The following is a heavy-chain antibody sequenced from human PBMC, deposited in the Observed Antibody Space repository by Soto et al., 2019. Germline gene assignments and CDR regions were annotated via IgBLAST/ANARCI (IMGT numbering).Heavy chain of an antibody. V-gene: IGHV4-30-4*01. CDR3: ASRTYYYDSSGYYDSDY. D-gene: IGHD3-22*01. J-gene: IGHJ4*02. CDR2: IYYSGST. Sequence: QVQLQESGPGLVKPSQTLSLTCTVSGGSISSGDYYWSWIRQPPGKGLEWIGYIYYSGSTYYNPSLNSRVTISVDTSKNQFSLKLSSVTAADTAVYYCASRTYYYDSSGYYDSDYWGQGTLVTVSS. CDR1: GGSISSGDYY.